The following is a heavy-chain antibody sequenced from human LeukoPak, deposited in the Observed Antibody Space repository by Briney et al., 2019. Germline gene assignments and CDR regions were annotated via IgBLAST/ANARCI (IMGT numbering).Heavy chain of an antibody. J-gene: IGHJ4*02. CDR2: VSTGGTNT. V-gene: IGHV3-23*01. CDR3: ARINCSGGTCYDYFDD. CDR1: PVTFGTSA. D-gene: IGHD2-15*01. Sequence: TGGSLRLSCVGSPVTFGTSAMSWVRQAPGKGLEWVSAVSTGGTNTYYADSVEGRFTISRDNSKDTLYLHMDSLRVEDTAQYFCARINCSGGTCYDYFDDWGRGTLVTVSS.